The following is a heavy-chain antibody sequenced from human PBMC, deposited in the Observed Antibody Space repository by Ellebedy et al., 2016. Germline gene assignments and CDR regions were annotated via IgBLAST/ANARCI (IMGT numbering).Heavy chain of an antibody. J-gene: IGHJ4*02. CDR2: IYHSGST. CDR1: GYSISSGYY. D-gene: IGHD4-23*01. Sequence: SETLSLXCTVSGYSISSGYYWGWIRQPPGKGLEWIGSIYHSGSTYYNPSLKSRVTISVDTSKNQFSLKLSSVTAADTAVYYCARDRGYGGNSGYFDYWGQGTLVTVSS. CDR3: ARDRGYGGNSGYFDY. V-gene: IGHV4-38-2*02.